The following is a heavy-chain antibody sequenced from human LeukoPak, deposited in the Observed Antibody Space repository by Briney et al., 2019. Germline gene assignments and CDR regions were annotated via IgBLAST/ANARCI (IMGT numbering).Heavy chain of an antibody. CDR2: ISASAGNI. J-gene: IGHJ4*02. V-gene: IGHV3-23*01. D-gene: IGHD3-10*02. Sequence: PGGSLRLSCAASGFMFRSSSMSWVRQVPGKGLEWVSTISASAGNIYYADSVKGRFTISRDNSKNTLFLQMNSLRAEDTAIYCCAKRPAAVRGVIPYVDYWGQGTLVTVSS. CDR3: AKRPAAVRGVIPYVDY. CDR1: GFMFRSSS.